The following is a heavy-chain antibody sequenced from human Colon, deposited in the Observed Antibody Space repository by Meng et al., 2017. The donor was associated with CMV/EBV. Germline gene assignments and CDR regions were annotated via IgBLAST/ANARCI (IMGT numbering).Heavy chain of an antibody. CDR2: IRSDRSAT. J-gene: IGHJ4*02. D-gene: IGHD6-19*01. CDR3: VRSSGWSLFDY. Sequence: QLQRLRFGAGVKGPGASVKVSCKTSGYTVRDYYMHWVRQAPGQGLEWMGWIRSDRSATNYAQKFRGRVTMTRDASVSTAYMELSGLTSDDTAVYFCVRSSGWSLFDYWGPGALVTVSS. CDR1: GYTVRDYY. V-gene: IGHV1-2*02.